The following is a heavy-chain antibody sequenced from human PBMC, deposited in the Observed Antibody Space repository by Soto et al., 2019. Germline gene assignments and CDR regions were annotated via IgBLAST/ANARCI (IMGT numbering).Heavy chain of an antibody. V-gene: IGHV4-59*01. Sequence: PSETLSLTCTVSCGTISSYYWSWIRQPPGKGLEWIGYIYYSGSTNYNPSLKSRVTISVDTSKNQFSLKLSSVTAADTAVYYGERSTIAYYCDISVSPKVYYGKYAWGQGNTFTDS. CDR3: ERSTIAYYCDISVSPKVYYGKYA. J-gene: IGHJ6*02. CDR1: CGTISSYY. D-gene: IGHD3-22*01. CDR2: IYYSGST.